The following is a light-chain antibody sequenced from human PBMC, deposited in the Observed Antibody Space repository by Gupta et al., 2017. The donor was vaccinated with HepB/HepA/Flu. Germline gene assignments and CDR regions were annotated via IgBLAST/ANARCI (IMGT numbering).Light chain of an antibody. CDR2: DVS. Sequence: QSALTQPRSVSGSPGQSVTISCTGTSSDVGGYNYVSWYQQHPGKAPKLMIYDVSNRPSGVPDRFSGCKSGNTASLTTFGLQAEDEADYYCCSYAGYYTLVFGGGTKLTVI. J-gene: IGLJ2*01. CDR1: SSDVGGYNY. V-gene: IGLV2-11*01. CDR3: CSYAGYYTLV.